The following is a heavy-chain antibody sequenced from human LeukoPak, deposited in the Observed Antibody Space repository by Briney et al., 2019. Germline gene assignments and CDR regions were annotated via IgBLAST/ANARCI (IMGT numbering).Heavy chain of an antibody. D-gene: IGHD3-3*01. J-gene: IGHJ3*01. CDR2: ISADNGHT. CDR3: AGDYGTFLELIDRLNLDFFKI. CDR1: GYIFTSYG. Sequence: GASVKVSCKASGYIFTSYGINWVRQAPGQGLEWIGWISADNGHTNLAQKFQGRVTMTTDTSTTTAYMEVRSLRSDDTAVYYGAGDYGTFLELIDRLNLDFFKIGGKGKMVSV. V-gene: IGHV1-18*01.